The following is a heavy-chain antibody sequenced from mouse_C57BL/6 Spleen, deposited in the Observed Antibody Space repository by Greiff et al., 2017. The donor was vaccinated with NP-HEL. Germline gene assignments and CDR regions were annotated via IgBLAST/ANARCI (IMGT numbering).Heavy chain of an antibody. CDR3: ARASPNWDDAMDY. J-gene: IGHJ4*01. CDR2: ISSGGSYT. CDR1: GFTFSSYG. D-gene: IGHD4-1*01. V-gene: IGHV5-6*01. Sequence: EVHLVESGGDLVKPGGSLKLSCAASGFTFSSYGMSWVRQTPDKRLEWVATISSGGSYTYYPDSVKGRFTISRDNAKNTLYLQMSSLKSEDTAMYYCARASPNWDDAMDYWGQGTSVTVSS.